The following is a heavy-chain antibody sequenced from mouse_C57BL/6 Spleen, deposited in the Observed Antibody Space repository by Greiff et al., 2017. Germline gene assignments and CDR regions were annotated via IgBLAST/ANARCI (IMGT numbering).Heavy chain of an antibody. CDR3: ARSRMITTKFYYAMDY. Sequence: QVQLQQPGAELVRPGSSVMLSCKASGYTFTTYWMHWVKLRPIQGLERIGNIDPSDSETHYNQKINDKATLTVDKSSSTAYMQLSSLTAEDSAVYYCARSRMITTKFYYAMDYWGQGTSVTVSS. J-gene: IGHJ4*01. CDR1: GYTFTTYW. CDR2: IDPSDSET. V-gene: IGHV1-52*01. D-gene: IGHD2-4*01.